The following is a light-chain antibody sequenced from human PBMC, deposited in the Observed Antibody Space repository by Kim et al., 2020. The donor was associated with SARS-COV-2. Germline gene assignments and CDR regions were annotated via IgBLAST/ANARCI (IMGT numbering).Light chain of an antibody. CDR3: QEYGSSRSIT. CDR2: GAS. V-gene: IGKV3-20*01. J-gene: IGKJ5*01. CDR1: QSVSSRY. Sequence: EIVLTQSPGTLSLSPGERATLSCRASQSVSSRYLAWYQQQPGQAPRLLIYGASSRATGIPDRFSGSGSGTDFTLTISRLEPEDFAVYYCQEYGSSRSITFGQGTRLEIK.